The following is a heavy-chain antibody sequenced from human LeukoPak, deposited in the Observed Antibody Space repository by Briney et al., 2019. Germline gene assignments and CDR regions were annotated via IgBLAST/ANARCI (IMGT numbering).Heavy chain of an antibody. V-gene: IGHV1-69*04. CDR2: IIPILGIA. CDR1: GGTFSSYA. CDR3: ARGTALPGVDY. D-gene: IGHD3-10*01. Sequence: SVKVSCKASGGTFSSYAISWVRQAPGQGLEWMGRIIPILGIANYAQKFQGRVTITADKSTSTAYMELSSLRSEDTAVYYCARGTALPGVDYWGQGTLVIVSS. J-gene: IGHJ4*02.